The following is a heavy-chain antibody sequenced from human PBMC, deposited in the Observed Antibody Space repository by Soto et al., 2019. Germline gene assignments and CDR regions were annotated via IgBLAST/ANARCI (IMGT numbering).Heavy chain of an antibody. V-gene: IGHV4-34*01. CDR1: GGSFSGYY. D-gene: IGHD3-3*01. CDR2: INHSGST. Sequence: PSETLSLTCAVYGGSFSGYYWSWIRQPPGKGLEWIGEINHSGSTNYNPSLKSRVTISVDTSKNQFSLKLSSVTAADTAMYYCARYYDFWVHYFDYWGQGTLVTVSS. J-gene: IGHJ4*02. CDR3: ARYYDFWVHYFDY.